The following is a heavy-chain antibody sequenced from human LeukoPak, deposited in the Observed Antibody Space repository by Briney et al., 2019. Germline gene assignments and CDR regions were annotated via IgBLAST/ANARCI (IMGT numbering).Heavy chain of an antibody. CDR1: GYTFTSYG. CDR3: ARDRAYYYGSGAEGP. J-gene: IGHJ5*02. Sequence: ASVKVSCKASGYTFTSYGISWVRQAPGQGLEWMGWINTNTGNPTYAQGFTGRFVFSLDTSVSTAYLQISSLKAEDTAVYYCARDRAYYYGSGAEGPWGQGTLVTVSS. D-gene: IGHD3-10*01. V-gene: IGHV7-4-1*02. CDR2: INTNTGNP.